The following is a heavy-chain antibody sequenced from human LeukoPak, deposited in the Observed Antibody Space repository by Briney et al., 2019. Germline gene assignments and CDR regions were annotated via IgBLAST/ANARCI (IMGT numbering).Heavy chain of an antibody. V-gene: IGHV4-4*07. CDR1: GGSFSGYY. CDR3: AREIRGVVPAAIYWFDP. J-gene: IGHJ5*02. D-gene: IGHD2-2*01. Sequence: SETLSLTCAVYGGSFSGYYWSWIRQPAGKGLEWIGRIYTSGSTNYNPSLKSRVTMSVDTSKNQFSLKLSSVTAADTAVYYCAREIRGVVPAAIYWFDPWGQGTLVTVSS. CDR2: IYTSGST.